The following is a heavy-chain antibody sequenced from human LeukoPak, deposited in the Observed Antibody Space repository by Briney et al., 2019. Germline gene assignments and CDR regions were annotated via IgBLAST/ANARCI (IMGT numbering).Heavy chain of an antibody. V-gene: IGHV3-33*01. CDR1: GFTFSSYG. D-gene: IGHD2-2*01. Sequence: GRSLRLSCAASGFTFSSYGMYWVRQAPGKGLEWVAVIWYDGSNKYYADSVKGRFTISRDNSKNTLYLQMNSLRAEDTAVYYFARDSSSTSSFDYWGQGTLVTVSS. J-gene: IGHJ4*02. CDR3: ARDSSSTSSFDY. CDR2: IWYDGSNK.